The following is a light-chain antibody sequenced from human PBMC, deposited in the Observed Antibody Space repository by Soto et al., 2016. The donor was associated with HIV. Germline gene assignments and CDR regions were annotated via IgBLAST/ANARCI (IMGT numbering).Light chain of an antibody. Sequence: DIQMTQSPSSVSASVGDRVTITCRASQAINSRLAWYQQNPGKAPEVLITATYTLQDGVPSRFSGSASGGTGTDFTLTIDSLQPEDFATYYCQQVKSNPFTFAGGTKVEIK. CDR2: ATY. CDR3: QQVKSNPFT. CDR1: QAINSR. V-gene: IGKV1-12*01. J-gene: IGKJ4*01.